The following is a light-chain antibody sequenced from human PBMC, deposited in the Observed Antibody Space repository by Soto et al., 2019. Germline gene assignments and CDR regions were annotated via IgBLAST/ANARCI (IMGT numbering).Light chain of an antibody. CDR2: KAS. CDR1: QSISSW. Sequence: DIQMTQSPSTLSASVGDRVTITCRASQSISSWLAWYQQKPGKAPKLLIYKASSLESGVPSRFSGSGSGTEFTLTISSLQPDAFETYYCQQYNSYLLTFGGGTKVDIK. CDR3: QQYNSYLLT. V-gene: IGKV1-5*03. J-gene: IGKJ4*01.